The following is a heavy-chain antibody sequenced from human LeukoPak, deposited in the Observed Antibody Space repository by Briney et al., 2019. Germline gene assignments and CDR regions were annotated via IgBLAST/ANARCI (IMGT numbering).Heavy chain of an antibody. CDR2: IYHSGST. J-gene: IGHJ4*02. Sequence: PSETLSLTYTVSDYSISSGYYWGWIRQPPGKGLEWIGSIYHSGSTYYNPSLKSRVTISVDTSKSQFSLKLGSVTAADTAVYYCARGGSISYNDYWGQGTLVTVSS. V-gene: IGHV4-38-2*02. CDR1: DYSISSGYY. CDR3: ARGGSISYNDY. D-gene: IGHD2-21*01.